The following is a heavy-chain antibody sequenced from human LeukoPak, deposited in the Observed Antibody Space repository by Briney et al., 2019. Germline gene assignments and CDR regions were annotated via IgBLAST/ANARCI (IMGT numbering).Heavy chain of an antibody. D-gene: IGHD2-21*02. J-gene: IGHJ4*02. CDR3: ARDLGAYGVVDCYYDY. V-gene: IGHV1-18*01. Sequence: ASVKVSCKASGYTFTSYGISWVRQAPGQGLEWMGWISAYNGNTNYAQKLQGRVSMTTDTSTSTAYMELRSLRSDDTAVYYCARDLGAYGVVDCYYDYGGQETLVTVS. CDR1: GYTFTSYG. CDR2: ISAYNGNT.